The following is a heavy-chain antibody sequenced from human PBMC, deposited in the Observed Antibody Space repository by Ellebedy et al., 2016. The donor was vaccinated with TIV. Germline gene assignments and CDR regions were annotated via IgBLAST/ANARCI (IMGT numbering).Heavy chain of an antibody. Sequence: ASVKVSCKASGYTFTSYGISWVRQAPGQGLEWMGWISAYNGNTNYAQKLQGRVTMTTDTSTSTAYMELRSLRSDDTAVYYCAADNLFGDTALYYYYGMDVWGQGTTVTVSS. D-gene: IGHD5-18*01. CDR1: GYTFTSYG. CDR3: AADNLFGDTALYYYYGMDV. CDR2: ISAYNGNT. V-gene: IGHV1-18*01. J-gene: IGHJ6*02.